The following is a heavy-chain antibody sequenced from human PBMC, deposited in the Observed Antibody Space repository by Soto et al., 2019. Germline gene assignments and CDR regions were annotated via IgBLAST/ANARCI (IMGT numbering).Heavy chain of an antibody. D-gene: IGHD3-10*01. CDR2: IYSGDTT. V-gene: IGHV3-53*04. CDR1: GFNLRSNS. J-gene: IGHJ5*02. CDR3: ARVGDEAFDP. Sequence: EMQVVESGGGLVQPGGSLRLSCAASGFNLRSNSMSWVRHAPGKGLEWVSAIYSGDTTYYIDSVKGRFTIFRHKSNNTVYLQMNSLRVEDTAVYYCARVGDEAFDPWGQGTLVTVSS.